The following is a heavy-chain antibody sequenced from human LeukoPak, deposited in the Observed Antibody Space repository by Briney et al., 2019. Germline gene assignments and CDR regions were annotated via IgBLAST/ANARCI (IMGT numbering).Heavy chain of an antibody. CDR3: VNHRRRKWEPSEVDAFDI. CDR1: GFTVSSDY. Sequence: PGGSLRLSCAASGFTVSSDYMSWVRQAPGKGLEWVSVIYSGGSIYYADSVKGRFTISRDNSKNTLYLQMNSLRAEDTAVYYCVNHRRRKWEPSEVDAFDIWGQGTMVTVSS. V-gene: IGHV3-53*01. J-gene: IGHJ3*02. CDR2: IYSGGSI. D-gene: IGHD1-26*01.